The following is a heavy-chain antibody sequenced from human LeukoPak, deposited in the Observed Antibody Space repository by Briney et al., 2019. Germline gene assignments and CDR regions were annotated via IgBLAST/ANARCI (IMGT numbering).Heavy chain of an antibody. J-gene: IGHJ6*03. Sequence: PSETLSLTCTVSGGSISSGSYYWSWIRQPAGKGLEWIGRIYTSGSTNYNPSLKSRVTISVDTSKNQFSLKLSSVTAADTAVYYCEVTTLLNYDYYMDVWGKGTTVTISS. CDR3: EVTTLLNYDYYMDV. CDR2: IYTSGST. CDR1: GGSISSGSYY. D-gene: IGHD4-17*01. V-gene: IGHV4-61*02.